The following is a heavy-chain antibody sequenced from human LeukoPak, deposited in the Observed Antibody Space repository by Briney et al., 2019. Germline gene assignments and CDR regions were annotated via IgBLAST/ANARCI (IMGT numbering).Heavy chain of an antibody. D-gene: IGHD3-10*01. J-gene: IGHJ5*02. V-gene: IGHV1-2*02. CDR1: GYTSAGYY. CDR2: INPNSGGT. Sequence: ASVKVSCKASGYTSAGYYMHWVRQAPGQGLEWMGWINPNSGGTNYAQKFQGRVTMTRDTSISTAYMELSRLRSDDTAVYYCARTTVRGNWFDPWGQGTLVTVSS. CDR3: ARTTVRGNWFDP.